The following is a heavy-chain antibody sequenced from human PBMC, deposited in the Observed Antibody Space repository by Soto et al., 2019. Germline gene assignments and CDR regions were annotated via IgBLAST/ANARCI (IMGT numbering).Heavy chain of an antibody. V-gene: IGHV4-34*01. CDR2: INHSGST. J-gene: IGHJ6*03. D-gene: IGHD3-3*01. Sequence: SETLSLTCAVYGGSFSGYYWSWIRQPPGKGLEWIGEINHSGSTNYSPSLKSRVTISVDTSKNQFSLKLSSVTAAETAVYYCARAVGGVVISSYYYYMDVWGKGTPVTVSS. CDR3: ARAVGGVVISSYYYYMDV. CDR1: GGSFSGYY.